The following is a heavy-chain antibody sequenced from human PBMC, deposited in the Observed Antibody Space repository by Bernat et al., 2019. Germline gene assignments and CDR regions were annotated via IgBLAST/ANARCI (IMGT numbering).Heavy chain of an antibody. CDR1: GFSLSTVGVG. Sequence: QITLKESGPTLVKPTQTLTLTCTFSGFSLSTVGVGVGWTRQPPGKALEWLAFIYWDDDKRYSPSLKSRLTITKDTSKNQVVLTMTNMDPVDTATYYCARKVVAAPVLGALDIWGQGTMVTVSS. V-gene: IGHV2-5*02. CDR3: ARKVVAAPVLGALDI. CDR2: IYWDDDK. J-gene: IGHJ3*02. D-gene: IGHD2-15*01.